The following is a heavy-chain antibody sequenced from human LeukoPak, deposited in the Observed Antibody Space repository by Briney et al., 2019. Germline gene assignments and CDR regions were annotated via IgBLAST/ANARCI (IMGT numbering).Heavy chain of an antibody. Sequence: GGSLRLSCAASGFTFSSYSMNWVRQAPGKGLEWVSSISSSSSYIYYADSVKGRFTISRDNAKNSLYLQMNSLRAEDTAVYYCAREGLRYFDWNSDYWGQGTLVTVSS. CDR2: ISSSSSYI. D-gene: IGHD3-9*01. CDR1: GFTFSSYS. J-gene: IGHJ4*02. V-gene: IGHV3-21*01. CDR3: AREGLRYFDWNSDY.